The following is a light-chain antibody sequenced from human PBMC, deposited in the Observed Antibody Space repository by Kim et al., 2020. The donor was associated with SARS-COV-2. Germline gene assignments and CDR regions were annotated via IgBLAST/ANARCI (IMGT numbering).Light chain of an antibody. Sequence: PGQSVTISCAGTSSDVGGYNYFSWYHQHPGKAPKLMIYDVSKRPSGVPDRFSGAKSGNTASLTISGLQAEDEADYYCCSYAGSYTSFGGGTQLTVL. J-gene: IGLJ2*01. CDR2: DVS. V-gene: IGLV2-11*01. CDR1: SSDVGGYNY. CDR3: CSYAGSYTS.